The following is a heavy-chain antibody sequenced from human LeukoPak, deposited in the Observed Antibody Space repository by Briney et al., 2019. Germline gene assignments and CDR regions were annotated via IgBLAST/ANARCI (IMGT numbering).Heavy chain of an antibody. D-gene: IGHD2-2*01. Sequence: ASVKVSCKASGYTFTGYYMHWVRQAPGQGLEWMGRINPNSGGTNYAQKFQGRVTMTRDTSISTAYMELSRLRSDDTAVYCCARVRGCSSTSCWEYMDVWGKGTTVTVSS. CDR1: GYTFTGYY. J-gene: IGHJ6*03. CDR3: ARVRGCSSTSCWEYMDV. V-gene: IGHV1-2*06. CDR2: INPNSGGT.